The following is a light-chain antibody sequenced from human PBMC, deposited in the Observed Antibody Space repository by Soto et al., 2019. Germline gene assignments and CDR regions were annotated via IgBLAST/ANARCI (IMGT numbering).Light chain of an antibody. CDR3: QQRHGSWT. Sequence: DIVLTQSPATLSLSPGETATLSCRASQSVSSFLVWYQQKPGQAPRLLIYDAFNRATGIPARFSGSGSGTDFTLTISSLEPEDFAVYYCQQRHGSWTFGQGTKVEIK. J-gene: IGKJ1*01. V-gene: IGKV3-11*01. CDR2: DAF. CDR1: QSVSSF.